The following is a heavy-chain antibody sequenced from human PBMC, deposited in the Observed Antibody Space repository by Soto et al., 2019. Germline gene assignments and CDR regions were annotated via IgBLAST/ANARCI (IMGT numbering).Heavy chain of an antibody. CDR2: ISYDGSNK. D-gene: IGHD4-17*01. CDR1: GFRFSSYA. V-gene: IGHV3-30*09. CDR3: ARGAGPTHFYGMDV. Sequence: GGSLRLSCAASGFRFSSYAIHWVRQAPGKGLEWVAIISYDGSNKYYADSVKGRFAISRDNSQNTVYLQMNSLRAEDTALFYCARGAGPTHFYGMDVWGQGTTVTVSS. J-gene: IGHJ6*02.